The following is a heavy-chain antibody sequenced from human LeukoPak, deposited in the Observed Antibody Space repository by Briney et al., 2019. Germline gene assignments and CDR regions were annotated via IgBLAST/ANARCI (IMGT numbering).Heavy chain of an antibody. D-gene: IGHD6-6*01. CDR3: ARAAGYSSSGGVRAPYYYYYYYMDV. V-gene: IGHV3-30-3*01. Sequence: GGSLRLSCAASGFTFSSYAMHWVRQAPGKGLEWVAVISYDGSNKYYADSVKGRFTISRDNSKNTLYLQMNSLRAEDTAVYHCARAAGYSSSGGVRAPYYYYYYYMDVWGKGTTVTVSS. CDR2: ISYDGSNK. CDR1: GFTFSSYA. J-gene: IGHJ6*03.